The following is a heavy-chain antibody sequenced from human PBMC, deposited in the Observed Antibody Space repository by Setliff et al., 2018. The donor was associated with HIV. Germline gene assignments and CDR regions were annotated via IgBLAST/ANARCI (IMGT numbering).Heavy chain of an antibody. CDR2: ISGGGGSK. V-gene: IGHV3-23*01. D-gene: IGHD3-16*02. J-gene: IGHJ3*01. CDR3: ATFLRSGELSLFPDGFNL. CDR1: GFTFSAFA. Sequence: GASVKVSCVASGFTFSAFAMTWVRQAPGTGLEWIATISGGGGSKYYADSVKGRFIISRDNFKDTLYLQTDSLRAEDTAVYYCATFLRSGELSLFPDGFNLWGQGTLVTVS.